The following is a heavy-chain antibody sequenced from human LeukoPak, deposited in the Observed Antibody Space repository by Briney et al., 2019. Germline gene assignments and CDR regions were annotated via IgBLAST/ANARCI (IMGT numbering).Heavy chain of an antibody. CDR2: ISSSSSYI. V-gene: IGHV3-21*04. J-gene: IGHJ4*02. CDR3: AKDYGITGTRTFDY. Sequence: NPGGSLRLSCAASGFTFSSYSMNWVRQAPGKGLEWVSSISSSSSYIYYADSVKGRFTISRDNAKNSLYLQMNSLRAEDTALYYCAKDYGITGTRTFDYWGQGTLVTVSS. CDR1: GFTFSSYS. D-gene: IGHD1-20*01.